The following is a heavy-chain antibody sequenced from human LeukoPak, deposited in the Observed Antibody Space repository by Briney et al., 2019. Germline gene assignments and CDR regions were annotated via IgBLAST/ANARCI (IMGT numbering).Heavy chain of an antibody. CDR2: ISAYTGNT. D-gene: IGHD3-9*01. CDR3: AREDILVYFDY. Sequence: GASVTVSHQPSGCTLPRHGIRGLRQAPGQALEWMGWISAYTGNTNYAQKLQGRVTMTTDTTTSTAYMELRSLRSDDTAVYYCAREDILVYFDYWGQGTLVTVSS. J-gene: IGHJ4*02. CDR1: GCTLPRHG. V-gene: IGHV1-18*01.